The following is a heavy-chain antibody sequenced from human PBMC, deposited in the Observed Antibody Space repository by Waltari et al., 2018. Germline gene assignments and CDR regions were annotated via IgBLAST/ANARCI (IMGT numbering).Heavy chain of an antibody. D-gene: IGHD4-17*01. CDR3: ARDEDGDYAFL. CDR1: GYTFTGYY. V-gene: IGHV1-2*02. Sequence: QVQLVQSGAEVKKPGASVKVSCKASGYTFTGYYMHWVRQAPGQGLEWVGWINPTSGGTNYAQKFQGRVTMTRDTSISTAYMELSRLRSDDTAVYYCARDEDGDYAFLWGQGTLVTVSS. J-gene: IGHJ4*02. CDR2: INPTSGGT.